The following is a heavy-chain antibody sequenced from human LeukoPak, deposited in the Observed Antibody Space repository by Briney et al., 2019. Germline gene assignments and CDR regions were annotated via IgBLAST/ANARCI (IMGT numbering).Heavy chain of an antibody. D-gene: IGHD2-15*01. CDR2: IYYSGST. V-gene: IGHV4-59*01. Sequence: SETLSLTCTVSGGSISSYYWSWIRQPPGKGLEWIGYIYYSGSTNYNPSLKSRVTISVDTSKNQFSLKLSSVTAADTAVYYCAAVGRIYCSGGSCYSGTNNWFDPWGQGTLVTVSS. CDR1: GGSISSYY. J-gene: IGHJ5*02. CDR3: AAVGRIYCSGGSCYSGTNNWFDP.